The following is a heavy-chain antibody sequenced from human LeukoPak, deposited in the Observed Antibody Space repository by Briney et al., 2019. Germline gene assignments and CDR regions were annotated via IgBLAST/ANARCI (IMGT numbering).Heavy chain of an antibody. CDR1: GYSISSGYY. CDR2: IYHSGST. J-gene: IGHJ3*02. CDR3: ARGRDIVVVVAATDAFDI. D-gene: IGHD2-15*01. V-gene: IGHV4-38-2*02. Sequence: PSETLSLTCTVSGYSISSGYYWGWIRQPPGKGLEWIGSIYHSGSTYYNPSLKSRVTISVDTSKNQFSLKLSSVTAADTAVYYCARGRDIVVVVAATDAFDIWGQGTMVTVSS.